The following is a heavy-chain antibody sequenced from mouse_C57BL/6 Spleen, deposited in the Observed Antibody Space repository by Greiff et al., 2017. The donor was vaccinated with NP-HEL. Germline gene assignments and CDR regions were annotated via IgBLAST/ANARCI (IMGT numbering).Heavy chain of an antibody. CDR2: ISSGGSYT. D-gene: IGHD2-1*01. J-gene: IGHJ1*03. CDR1: GFTFSSYG. Sequence: EVMLVESGGDLVKPGGSLKLSCAASGFTFSSYGMSWVRQTPDKRLEWVATISSGGSYTYYPDSVKGRFTISRDNAKNTLYLQMSSLKSEDTAMYYCARHGGPIYYGNSYWYFDVWGTGTTVTVSS. V-gene: IGHV5-6*01. CDR3: ARHGGPIYYGNSYWYFDV.